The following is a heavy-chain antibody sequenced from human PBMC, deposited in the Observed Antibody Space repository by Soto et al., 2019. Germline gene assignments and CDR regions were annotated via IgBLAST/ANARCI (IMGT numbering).Heavy chain of an antibody. J-gene: IGHJ5*02. D-gene: IGHD3-10*01. CDR3: ARGGLLWFGDLDA. CDR2: IYYSGST. V-gene: IGHV4-31*01. Sequence: PSETLSLTCTVSGGSISSGGYSWSWIRQHPGKGLEWIGYIYYSGSTYYNPPLKSPVTISVDTSKHQFSLKLSSVTAADTAVYYCARGGLLWFGDLDAWGQGTLVTVSS. CDR1: GGSISSGGYS.